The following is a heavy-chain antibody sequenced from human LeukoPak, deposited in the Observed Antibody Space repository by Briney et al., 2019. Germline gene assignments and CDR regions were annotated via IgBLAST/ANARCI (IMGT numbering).Heavy chain of an antibody. CDR3: ARQVPDYDILTGYIDY. Sequence: GESLKISCKGSGYSFTSYWIGWVRQMPGKGLEWMGIIYPGDSDTRYSPSFQGQVTISADKSISTAYLQWSSLKASDTAVYYCARQVPDYDILTGYIDYWGQGTLVTVSS. CDR1: GYSFTSYW. CDR2: IYPGDSDT. D-gene: IGHD3-9*01. V-gene: IGHV5-51*01. J-gene: IGHJ4*02.